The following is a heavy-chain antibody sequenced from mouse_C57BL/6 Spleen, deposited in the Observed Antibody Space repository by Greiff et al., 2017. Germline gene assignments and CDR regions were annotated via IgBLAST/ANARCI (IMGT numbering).Heavy chain of an antibody. J-gene: IGHJ4*01. CDR2: IHPNSGST. V-gene: IGHV1-64*01. CDR3: ARGGYYASSYGGAMDY. D-gene: IGHD1-1*01. CDR1: GYTFTSYW. Sequence: VQLQQPGAELVKPGASVKLSCKASGYTFTSYWMHWVKQRPGQGLEWIGMIHPNSGSTNYNEKFKSKASLTVDKSSSTAYMQLSSLTSEDSAVYNCARGGYYASSYGGAMDYWGQGTSVTVSS.